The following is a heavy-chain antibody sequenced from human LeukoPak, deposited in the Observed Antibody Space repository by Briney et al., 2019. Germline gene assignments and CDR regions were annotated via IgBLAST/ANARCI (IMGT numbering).Heavy chain of an antibody. D-gene: IGHD1-26*01. Sequence: ASETLSLTCTVYGVSITNYYWAWLRQPAGQGLEWIGRLYISGSTNYNHSLKSRVSISIDKTKNQFSLKLTSVTAADTAVYYCARDYLVGAPLDSWGQGTLVIVSS. CDR3: ARDYLVGAPLDS. CDR2: LYISGST. V-gene: IGHV4-4*07. J-gene: IGHJ4*02. CDR1: GVSITNYY.